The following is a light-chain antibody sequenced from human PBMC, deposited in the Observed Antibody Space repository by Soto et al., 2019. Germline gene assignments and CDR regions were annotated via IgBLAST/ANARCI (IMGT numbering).Light chain of an antibody. Sequence: EIMLTQSPATLSLSPGERATLSCRASQSVSSYLAWSQQKPGQAPRLLIYDASNRATGIPARFSGSGSGTDFTLTISSLQPEDFAVYYCQQRSNWPLTFGGGTKVDIK. CDR1: QSVSSY. CDR3: QQRSNWPLT. V-gene: IGKV3-11*01. CDR2: DAS. J-gene: IGKJ4*01.